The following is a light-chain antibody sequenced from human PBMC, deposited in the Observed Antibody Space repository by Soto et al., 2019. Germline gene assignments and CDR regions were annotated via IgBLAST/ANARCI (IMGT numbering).Light chain of an antibody. CDR2: GAS. V-gene: IGKV1-39*01. CDR3: QQCFSTPLLT. CDR1: QSISTF. Sequence: DIQMTQSPSSLSASEGDRVTITCRASQSISTFLNWYQQKPGKAPKLLIYGASNLESGVPSTFSGSGSGTDFTLTISSLQPEDFATYYCQQCFSTPLLTFGGGTKVEIK. J-gene: IGKJ4*01.